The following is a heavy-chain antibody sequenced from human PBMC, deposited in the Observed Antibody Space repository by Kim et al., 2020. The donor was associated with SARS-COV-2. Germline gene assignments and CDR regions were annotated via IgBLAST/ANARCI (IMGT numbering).Heavy chain of an antibody. J-gene: IGHJ6*02. V-gene: IGHV3-48*02. Sequence: KGRFTISRDNAKNSLYLQMNSLRDEDTAVYYCARSVGWILNVWVHYGMDVWGQGTTVTVSS. D-gene: IGHD5-12*01. CDR3: ARSVGWILNVWVHYGMDV.